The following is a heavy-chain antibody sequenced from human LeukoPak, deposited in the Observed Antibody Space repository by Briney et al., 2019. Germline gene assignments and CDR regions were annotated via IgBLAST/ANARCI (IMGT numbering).Heavy chain of an antibody. CDR2: IRYDGSNK. Sequence: PGGSLRLSCAASGFTFSSYGMHWVRQAPGKGLEWVAFIRYDGSNKYYADSVKGRFTISRDNSKNTLYLQMNSLRAEDTALYYCTKAPVASCSGAFCYPFDYWGQGTLVTVSS. J-gene: IGHJ4*02. CDR3: TKAPVASCSGAFCYPFDY. D-gene: IGHD2-15*01. V-gene: IGHV3-30*02. CDR1: GFTFSSYG.